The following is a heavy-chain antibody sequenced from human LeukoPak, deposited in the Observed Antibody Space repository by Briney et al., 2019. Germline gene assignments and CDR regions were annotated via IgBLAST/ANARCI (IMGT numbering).Heavy chain of an antibody. CDR3: ARHATGTTDY. CDR1: GYGFTTYW. Sequence: GESLKISCQGSGYGFTTYWIGWVRQMPGKGLEWMGRIDPSVSYTNYCPSFQGHVTISADKSINTAYLQWSSLKSSDTAMYYCARHATGTTDYWGQGPLVTVPS. J-gene: IGHJ4*02. D-gene: IGHD1-1*01. V-gene: IGHV5-10-1*01. CDR2: IDPSVSYT.